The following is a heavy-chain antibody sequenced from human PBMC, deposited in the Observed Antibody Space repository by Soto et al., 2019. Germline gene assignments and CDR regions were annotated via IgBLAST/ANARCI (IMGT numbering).Heavy chain of an antibody. Sequence: QVQLVQSGAEVKKPGASVKVSCKASGYTFTSYDINWVRQATGQGLEWMGWMSPHSGNTGYAQRFQGRGTMTRNTSISTAYMELSSLRSEHTGVYYCARGPRITAPDPCGMDVWGQGTTVTVSS. CDR2: MSPHSGNT. CDR3: ARGPRITAPDPCGMDV. D-gene: IGHD3-3*01. V-gene: IGHV1-8*01. CDR1: GYTFTSYD. J-gene: IGHJ6*02.